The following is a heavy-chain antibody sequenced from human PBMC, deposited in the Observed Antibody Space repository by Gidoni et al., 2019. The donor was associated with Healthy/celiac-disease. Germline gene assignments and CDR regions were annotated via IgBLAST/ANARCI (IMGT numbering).Heavy chain of an antibody. D-gene: IGHD2-15*01. Sequence: QVQLQESGPGLVKPSQTLSLTCTVSGGPISSGGSYWSWIRQHPGKGLEWIGYIYYIGSTYYNPSLKSRVTISVDTSKNQFSLKLSSVTAADTAVYYCARGKKNCSGGSCSDYWGQGTLVTVSS. CDR1: GGPISSGGSY. V-gene: IGHV4-31*03. CDR3: ARGKKNCSGGSCSDY. CDR2: IYYIGST. J-gene: IGHJ4*02.